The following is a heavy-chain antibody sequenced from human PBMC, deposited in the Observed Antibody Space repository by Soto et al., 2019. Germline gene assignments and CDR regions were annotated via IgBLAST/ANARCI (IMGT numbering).Heavy chain of an antibody. Sequence: SSVKVSTKGSGITFSCDGISWVRQVPGQGLEWVGGIIPFFGASNFAQKFRGRVTITAYKSTSTAYMELSSLRSDDTAVYYCGLRSWLPPRKNYYYYTLEGCGQGNTVIVCS. CDR1: GITFSCDG. J-gene: IGHJ6*02. CDR2: IIPFFGAS. V-gene: IGHV1-69*06. D-gene: IGHD5-12*01. CDR3: GLRSWLPPRKNYYYYTLEG.